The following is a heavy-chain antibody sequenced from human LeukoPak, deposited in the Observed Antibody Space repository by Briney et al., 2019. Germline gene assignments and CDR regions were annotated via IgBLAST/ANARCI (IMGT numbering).Heavy chain of an antibody. J-gene: IGHJ4*02. V-gene: IGHV3-11*01. CDR2: ISSSGSTI. CDR3: AKDVGSGSYSYYFDY. D-gene: IGHD3-10*01. Sequence: GGSLRLSCAASGFTFRDYYMSWIRQAPGKGLEWVSYISSSGSTIYYADSVKGRFTISRDNSKNTLYLQMNSLRAEDTAVHYCAKDVGSGSYSYYFDYWGQGTLVTVSS. CDR1: GFTFRDYY.